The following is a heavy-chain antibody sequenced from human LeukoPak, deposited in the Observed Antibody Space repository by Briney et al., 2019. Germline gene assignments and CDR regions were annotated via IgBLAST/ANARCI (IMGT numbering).Heavy chain of an antibody. CDR1: GFTFSSYS. D-gene: IGHD2-15*01. Sequence: GGSLRLSCAASGFTFSSYSMNWVRQAPGKGLEWVSSISSSSSCIYYADSVKGRFTISRDNAKNSLYLQMNSLRAEDKAVYYFARRLKRYCSGGSCAFDDAFDIWGQGTMVTASS. CDR2: ISSSSSCI. J-gene: IGHJ3*02. CDR3: ARRLKRYCSGGSCAFDDAFDI. V-gene: IGHV3-21*01.